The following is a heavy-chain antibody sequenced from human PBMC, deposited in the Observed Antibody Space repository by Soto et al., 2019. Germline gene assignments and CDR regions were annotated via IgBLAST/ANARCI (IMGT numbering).Heavy chain of an antibody. CDR1: GGSISSYY. V-gene: IGHV4-59*01. J-gene: IGHJ3*02. Sequence: SETLSLTCTVSGGSISSYYWSWIRQPPGKGLEWIGYIYYSGSTNYNPSLKSRVTISVDTSKNQFSLKLSSVTAADTAVYYCARERNALSRGAFDIWGQGTMVTVSS. CDR2: IYYSGST. CDR3: ARERNALSRGAFDI. D-gene: IGHD2-2*01.